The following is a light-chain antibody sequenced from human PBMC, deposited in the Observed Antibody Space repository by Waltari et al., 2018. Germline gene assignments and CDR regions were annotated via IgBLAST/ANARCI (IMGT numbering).Light chain of an antibody. CDR1: QDIRNA. V-gene: IGKV1-NL1*01. Sequence: DIQMTQSPSSLSASVGDRVTITCRASQDIRNALAWYQQKPGNAPKLLLYAASRLESGVPSRFSGSGSGTDYTLTITGLQPEDSATYYCQQFSGILWTFGQGTKVEIK. CDR2: AAS. J-gene: IGKJ1*01. CDR3: QQFSGILWT.